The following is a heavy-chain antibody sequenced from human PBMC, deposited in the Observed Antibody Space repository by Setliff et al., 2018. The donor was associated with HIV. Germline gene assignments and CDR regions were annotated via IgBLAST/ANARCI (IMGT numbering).Heavy chain of an antibody. V-gene: IGHV4-59*08. CDR2: IYYSGST. Sequence: SETLSLTCTVSGGSISSYYWSWIRQPPGKGLEWIGYIYYSGSTNYNPSLKSRVTISVDTSKNQFSLKLSSVTAADTAVYYCARRLGYSYGYWYDYWGQVTLVTVSS. J-gene: IGHJ4*02. D-gene: IGHD5-18*01. CDR3: ARRLGYSYGYWYDY. CDR1: GGSISSYY.